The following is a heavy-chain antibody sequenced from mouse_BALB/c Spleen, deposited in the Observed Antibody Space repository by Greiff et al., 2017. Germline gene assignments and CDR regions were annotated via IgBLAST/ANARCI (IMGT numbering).Heavy chain of an antibody. V-gene: IGHV3-6*02. Sequence: EVQLQESGPGLVIPSQSLSLTCSVTGYSITSGYYWNWIRQFPGNKLEWMGYISYDGSNNYNPSLKNRISITRDTSKNQFFLKLNSVTTEDTATYYCARDAMDYWGQGTSVTVSS. CDR1: GYSITSGYY. CDR3: ARDAMDY. J-gene: IGHJ4*01. CDR2: ISYDGSN.